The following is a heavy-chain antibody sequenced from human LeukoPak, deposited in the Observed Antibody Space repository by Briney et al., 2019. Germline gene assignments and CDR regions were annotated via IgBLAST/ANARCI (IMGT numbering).Heavy chain of an antibody. Sequence: GRSLRLSCAASGFTFDDYAMHWVRQAPGKGLEWVSGISWNSGSIGYADSVKGRFTISRDNAKNSLYLQMNSLRAEDTAVYYCAKSGSRNYYGSGSYYLIWGQGTMVTVSS. V-gene: IGHV3-9*01. CDR3: AKSGSRNYYGSGSYYLI. D-gene: IGHD3-10*01. J-gene: IGHJ3*02. CDR1: GFTFDDYA. CDR2: ISWNSGSI.